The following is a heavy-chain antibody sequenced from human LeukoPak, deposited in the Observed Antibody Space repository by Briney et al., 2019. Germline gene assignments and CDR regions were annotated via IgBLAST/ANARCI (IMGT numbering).Heavy chain of an antibody. CDR3: AHRSYYDAFDI. CDR1: GFTFSSYG. Sequence: LPGGSLRLSCAASGFTFSSYGMHWVRQAPGKGLEWVALIWNDGSNKYYADSVKCRFTISRDKSKNTLYLQMNSLRAEDTAVYYCAHRSYYDAFDIWGQGRMVT. CDR2: IWNDGSNK. V-gene: IGHV3-30*02. J-gene: IGHJ3*02. D-gene: IGHD3-10*01.